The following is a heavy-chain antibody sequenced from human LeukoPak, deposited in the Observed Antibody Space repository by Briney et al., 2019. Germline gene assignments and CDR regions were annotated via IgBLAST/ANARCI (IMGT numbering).Heavy chain of an antibody. CDR3: AKGIYSSVWSYFDY. Sequence: GGALRLSCAASGVSFSNSAMSWVRQAPGKGLEWVSTLSGSGITTYYVDSVKSPFTISRDNSKSTLYLQMNILRAEDTAVYYCAKGIYSSVWSYFDYWGHGTLVTVSS. CDR1: GVSFSNSA. D-gene: IGHD6-19*01. CDR2: LSGSGITT. J-gene: IGHJ4*01. V-gene: IGHV3-23*01.